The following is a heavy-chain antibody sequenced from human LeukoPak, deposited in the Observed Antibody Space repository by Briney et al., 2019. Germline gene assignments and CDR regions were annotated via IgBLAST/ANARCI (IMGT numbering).Heavy chain of an antibody. D-gene: IGHD2-8*01. CDR2: IYYSGST. CDR3: ARAYCTNGVCIDGNFDY. J-gene: IGHJ4*02. CDR1: GGSISSYY. V-gene: IGHV4-59*01. Sequence: SETLSLTCTVSGGSISSYYWSWIRQPTGKGLEWIGYIYYSGSTNYNPSLKSRVTISVDTSKNQFSLKLSSVTAADTAVYYCARAYCTNGVCIDGNFDYWGQGTLVTVSS.